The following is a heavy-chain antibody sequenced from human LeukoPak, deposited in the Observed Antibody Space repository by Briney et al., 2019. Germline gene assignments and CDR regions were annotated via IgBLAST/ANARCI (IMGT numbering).Heavy chain of an antibody. D-gene: IGHD3-10*01. Sequence: GGSLRLSCAASGFTFSSYSMNWVRQAPGKGLEWVSSISSSSSYIYYADSVKGRFTISRDNAKNSLYLQMNSLRAEDTAVYYCARVLWFGELSGAEGYWGQGTLVTVSS. CDR1: GFTFSSYS. V-gene: IGHV3-21*01. CDR3: ARVLWFGELSGAEGY. CDR2: ISSSSSYI. J-gene: IGHJ4*02.